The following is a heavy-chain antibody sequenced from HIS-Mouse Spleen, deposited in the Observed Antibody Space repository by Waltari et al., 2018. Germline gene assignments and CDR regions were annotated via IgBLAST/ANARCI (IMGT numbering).Heavy chain of an antibody. D-gene: IGHD6-13*01. Sequence: QLQLQESGPGLVKPSETLSLTCTVSGGSISSSSYYWGWIRQPPGKGLEWIGSIYYSGGTYYHPSLKSRVTISVDTSKNQFSLKLSSVTAADTAVYYCATLYSSSWYGVDYWGQGTLVTVSS. CDR1: GGSISSSSYY. CDR3: ATLYSSSWYGVDY. CDR2: IYYSGGT. J-gene: IGHJ4*02. V-gene: IGHV4-39*07.